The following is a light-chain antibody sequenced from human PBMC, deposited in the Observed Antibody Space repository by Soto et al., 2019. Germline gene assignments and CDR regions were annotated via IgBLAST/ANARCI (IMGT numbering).Light chain of an antibody. CDR1: ESIGRS. CDR2: DAS. J-gene: IGKJ1*01. V-gene: IGKV3-11*01. Sequence: IVFRQSPVSLSLSPGERAALSCRASESIGRSLAWYQQRPGQAPRLLIYDASNRATGIPARFSGSGSGTDFTLTISRLEPEDFAVYYCLQRSDWRTFGRGTKVDIK. CDR3: LQRSDWRT.